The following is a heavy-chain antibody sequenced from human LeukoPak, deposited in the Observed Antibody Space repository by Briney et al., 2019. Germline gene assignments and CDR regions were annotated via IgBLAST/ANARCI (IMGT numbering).Heavy chain of an antibody. CDR2: ISSSSSTI. J-gene: IGHJ3*02. D-gene: IGHD1-1*01. Sequence: PGGSLRLSCAASGFTFSSYSMNWVRQAPGKGLEWLSYISSSSSTIYYADSVKGRFTISRDNAKNSLYLQMNSLRAEDTAVYYCARDGTRTTGTTFDIWGQGTMVTVSS. CDR3: ARDGTRTTGTTFDI. V-gene: IGHV3-48*04. CDR1: GFTFSSYS.